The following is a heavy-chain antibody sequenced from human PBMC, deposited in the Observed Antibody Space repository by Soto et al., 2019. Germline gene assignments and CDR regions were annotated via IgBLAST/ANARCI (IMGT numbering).Heavy chain of an antibody. CDR3: ARGPNYDSSGYYLN. Sequence: SETLSLTCAVYGGSFSGYYWSWIRQPPGKGLEWIGEINHSGSTNYNPSLKSRVTISVDTSKNQFSLKLSSVTAADTAVYYCARGPNYDSSGYYLNWGQGTLVTVSS. J-gene: IGHJ4*02. CDR1: GGSFSGYY. V-gene: IGHV4-34*01. D-gene: IGHD3-22*01. CDR2: INHSGST.